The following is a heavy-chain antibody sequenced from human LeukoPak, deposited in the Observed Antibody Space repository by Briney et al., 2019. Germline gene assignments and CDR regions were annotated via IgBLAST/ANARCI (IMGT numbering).Heavy chain of an antibody. CDR1: GFTFSSYA. V-gene: IGHV3-23*01. J-gene: IGHJ5*02. CDR2: SSGSGGST. Sequence: GGSLRLSCAASGFTFSSYAMTWVRQAPGKGLEWVSGSSGSGGSTYDADSVKGRFTISRDNSKNTLYLQMNSLRAEDTAVYYCAKGGSVWSHYFPANWFDPWGQGTLVTVSS. D-gene: IGHD3-3*01. CDR3: AKGGSVWSHYFPANWFDP.